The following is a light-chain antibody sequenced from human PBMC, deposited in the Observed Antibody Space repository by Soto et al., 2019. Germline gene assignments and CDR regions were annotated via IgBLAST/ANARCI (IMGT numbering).Light chain of an antibody. CDR1: QGVRSW. CDR2: AAS. V-gene: IGKV1-12*01. Sequence: DIQMTQSSSSMSASVGDRVTITCRASQGVRSWLAWYQQKPGKAPKLLIYAASSLQSGVPSRFSGSGSGTDFTLTITNLQPEDFGTYYCQQSNSFPVTFGGGTKVDIK. CDR3: QQSNSFPVT. J-gene: IGKJ4*01.